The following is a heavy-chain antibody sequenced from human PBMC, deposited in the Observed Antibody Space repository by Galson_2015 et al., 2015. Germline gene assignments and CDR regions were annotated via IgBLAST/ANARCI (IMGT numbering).Heavy chain of an antibody. Sequence: SLRLSCAASGFTFSSSAMSRVRQAPGKGLEWVSGIRGSGAGTYYADSVKGRFTISRDTSKNMLFLQMNSLRAEDTAVYYCAKRGGKTGHWYFDLWGRGTLVTVSS. D-gene: IGHD3-10*01. CDR3: AKRGGKTGHWYFDL. J-gene: IGHJ2*01. V-gene: IGHV3-23*01. CDR1: GFTFSSSA. CDR2: IRGSGAGT.